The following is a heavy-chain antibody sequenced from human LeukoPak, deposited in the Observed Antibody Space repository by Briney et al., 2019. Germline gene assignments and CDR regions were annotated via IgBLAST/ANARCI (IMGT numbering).Heavy chain of an antibody. D-gene: IGHD3-16*02. Sequence: SETLSLTCTVSGGSISSNSYYWGWIRQPPGKGLEWIGYIKYSGSTHYNPSLKSRVTISVDTFKNQFSLKLSSVTAADTAVYYCARASRLGELSLGYWGQGTLVTVSS. CDR2: IKYSGST. CDR1: GGSISSNSYY. CDR3: ARASRLGELSLGY. V-gene: IGHV4-31*03. J-gene: IGHJ4*02.